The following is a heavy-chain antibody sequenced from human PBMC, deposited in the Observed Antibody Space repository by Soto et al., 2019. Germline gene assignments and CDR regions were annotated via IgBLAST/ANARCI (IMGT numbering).Heavy chain of an antibody. Sequence: TSETLSLTCTVSGGSISRYYWSWIRQPPGKGLEWIGYIYYNRNTNYNPSLKSRVTISVDTSKNQFSLYLHMNSLRAEDTALYYCTRDGTGWYVFDYWGQGALVTVSS. CDR2: IYYNRNT. CDR1: GGSISRYY. J-gene: IGHJ4*02. CDR3: TRDGTGWYVFDY. D-gene: IGHD6-19*01. V-gene: IGHV4-59*12.